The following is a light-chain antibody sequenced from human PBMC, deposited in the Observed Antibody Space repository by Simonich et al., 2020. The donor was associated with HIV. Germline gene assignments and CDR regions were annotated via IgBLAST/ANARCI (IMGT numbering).Light chain of an antibody. CDR2: YKSDSDK. Sequence: QAVLTQPASLSASPGASASLTCTLRSGITVCTYRIYWYQQKPGCPPQYLLRYKSDSDKQQGSGVPRRFAGAKDASANAGILLNSGLQSEEEADYYCAICYSNIWVFGGGTKLTVL. J-gene: IGLJ3*02. V-gene: IGLV5-45*01. CDR1: SGITVCTYR. CDR3: AICYSNIWV.